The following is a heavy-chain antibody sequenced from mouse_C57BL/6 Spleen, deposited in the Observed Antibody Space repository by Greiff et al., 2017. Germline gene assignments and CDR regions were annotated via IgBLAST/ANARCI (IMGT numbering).Heavy chain of an antibody. Sequence: QVQLKESGAELVKPGASVKISCKASGYAFSSYWMNWVKQRPGKGLEWIGQIYPGDGDTNYNGKFKGKATLTADKSSSTAYMQLSSLTSEDAAVYFCARETTGTVIDYWGQGTSVTVSS. CDR2: IYPGDGDT. D-gene: IGHD4-1*01. V-gene: IGHV1-80*01. CDR1: GYAFSSYW. J-gene: IGHJ4*01. CDR3: ARETTGTVIDY.